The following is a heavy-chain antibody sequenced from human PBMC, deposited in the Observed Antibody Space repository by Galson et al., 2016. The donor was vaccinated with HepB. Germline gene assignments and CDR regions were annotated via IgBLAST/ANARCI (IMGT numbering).Heavy chain of an antibody. Sequence: SLRLSCAASGFIFDDYALHWVRQAPGKGLEWVSVISWNSRHIGYAESVRGRFTISRDNAKNSLYPQMNSLRAEDTAVYYCARANLFEEDSGSYFEDYYYGMDVWGQGTTVTVSS. CDR1: GFIFDDYA. D-gene: IGHD1-26*01. CDR2: ISWNSRHI. CDR3: ARANLFEEDSGSYFEDYYYGMDV. J-gene: IGHJ6*02. V-gene: IGHV3-9*01.